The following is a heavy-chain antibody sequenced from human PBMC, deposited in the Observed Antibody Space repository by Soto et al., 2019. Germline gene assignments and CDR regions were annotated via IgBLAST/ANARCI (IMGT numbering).Heavy chain of an antibody. D-gene: IGHD5-12*01. V-gene: IGHV4-39*07. CDR1: GGSITRSTYY. CDR3: ANMDLDQALDY. Sequence: SETLSLTCAVSGGSITRSTYYWGWIRQPPGKGLEWIGSIYYTGSPYYNPSLKSRVTISVDTSKNQSSRKLSSVTAADTAVYYCANMDLDQALDYWGQGTLVTVSS. CDR2: IYYTGSP. J-gene: IGHJ4*02.